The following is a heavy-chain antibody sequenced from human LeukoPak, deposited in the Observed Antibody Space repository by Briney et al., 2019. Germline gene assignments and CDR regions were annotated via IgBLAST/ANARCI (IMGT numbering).Heavy chain of an antibody. J-gene: IGHJ6*03. CDR2: LFSGGNT. CDR3: AKGASSSSPYYYYMDV. V-gene: IGHV3-53*01. Sequence: PGGSLRLSCAASGFSVSNNYMSWVRQAPGKGLEWVSVLFSGGNTYYADSVKGRFTISRDNSKNTLYLQMNSLRAEDTAVYYCAKGASSSSPYYYYMDVWGKGTTVTVSS. D-gene: IGHD6-6*01. CDR1: GFSVSNNY.